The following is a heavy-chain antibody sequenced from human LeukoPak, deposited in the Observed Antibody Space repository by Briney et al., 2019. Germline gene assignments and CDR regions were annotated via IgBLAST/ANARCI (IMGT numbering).Heavy chain of an antibody. CDR3: ARGYGDYDFFFNY. CDR1: GFTFDDYG. J-gene: IGHJ4*02. V-gene: IGHV3-20*04. CDR2: INWNGGST. Sequence: GGSLRLSCAASGFTFDDYGMSWVRQAPGKGLEWVSGINWNGGSTGYVDSVKGRFTISRDNAKNSLYLQMNSLRAEDTAFYYCARGYGDYDFFFNYWGQGTLVTVSS. D-gene: IGHD4-17*01.